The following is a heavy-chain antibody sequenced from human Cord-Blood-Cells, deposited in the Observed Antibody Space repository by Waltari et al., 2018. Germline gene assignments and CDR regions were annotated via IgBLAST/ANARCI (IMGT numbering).Heavy chain of an antibody. CDR1: GYTFTSYY. CDR3: ARTGDDAFDI. V-gene: IGHV1-46*01. D-gene: IGHD7-27*01. CDR2: IDPSGGST. J-gene: IGHJ3*02. Sequence: QVQLVQSGAEVKKPGASVKVSCKASGYTFTSYYMHWVRQAPGQGLEGMGIIDPSGGSTRYAQKCQGRVTMTRDTSTSTVYMELSSLRSEDTAVYYCARTGDDAFDIWGQGTMVTVSS.